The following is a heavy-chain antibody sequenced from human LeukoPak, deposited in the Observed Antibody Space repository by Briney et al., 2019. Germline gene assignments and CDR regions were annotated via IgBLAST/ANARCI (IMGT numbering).Heavy chain of an antibody. CDR2: IKQDGTEK. D-gene: IGHD6-19*01. Sequence: GGSLRLSCAASGFTFSTYWMSWVRQAPGKGLEWVANIKQDGTEKYYVDSVKGRFTVSRDNTENSLYLQMNSLRAGDTAVYYCARVSSSEGSSSYRASDIWGQGTMVTVSS. V-gene: IGHV3-7*01. CDR3: ARVSSSEGSSSYRASDI. CDR1: GFTFSTYW. J-gene: IGHJ3*02.